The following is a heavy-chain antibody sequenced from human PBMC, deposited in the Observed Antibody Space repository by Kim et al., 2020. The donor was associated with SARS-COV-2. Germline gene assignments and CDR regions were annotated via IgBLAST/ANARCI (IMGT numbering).Heavy chain of an antibody. V-gene: IGHV4-31*03. J-gene: IGHJ4*02. Sequence: SETLSLTCTVSGGSISSGGYYWSWIRQHPGKGLEWIGYIYYSGSTYYNPSLKSRVTISVDTSKNQFSLKLSSVTAANTAVYYCVQTGAAAGPDYWGQGTLVTVSS. CDR3: VQTGAAAGPDY. CDR1: GGSISSGGYY. D-gene: IGHD6-13*01. CDR2: IYYSGST.